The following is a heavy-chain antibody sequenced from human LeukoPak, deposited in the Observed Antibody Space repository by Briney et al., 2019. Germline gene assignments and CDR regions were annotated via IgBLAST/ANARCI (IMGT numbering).Heavy chain of an antibody. D-gene: IGHD5-12*01. J-gene: IGHJ6*02. CDR2: IIPIFGTA. CDR1: GYTFTSYA. V-gene: IGHV1-69*13. Sequence: GASVKVSCKASGYTFTSYAISWVRQAPGQGLEWMGGIIPIFGTANYAQKFQGRVTITADESTSTAYMELSSLRSEDTAVYYCARAGGMVAKHYYYYYGMDVWGQGTTVTVSS. CDR3: ARAGGMVAKHYYYYYGMDV.